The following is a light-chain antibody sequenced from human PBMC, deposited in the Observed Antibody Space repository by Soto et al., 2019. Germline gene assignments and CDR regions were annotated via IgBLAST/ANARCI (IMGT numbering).Light chain of an antibody. J-gene: IGKJ3*01. Sequence: EIVLTQSPGTLSLSPGERATLSCRASQSVSSTYLAWYQQKPGQAPRLLIYSASSRATGIPDRFSGSGSGTHFTLTISRLEPEDFAVYYCQQYGIVFGPGT. CDR2: SAS. CDR3: QQYGIV. V-gene: IGKV3-20*01. CDR1: QSVSSTY.